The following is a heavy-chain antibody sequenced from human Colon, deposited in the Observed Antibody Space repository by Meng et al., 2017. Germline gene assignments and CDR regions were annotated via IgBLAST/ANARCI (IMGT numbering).Heavy chain of an antibody. V-gene: IGHV1-8*01. CDR2: MNPNNGNT. D-gene: IGHD3-16*01. CDR3: ARTDMIDS. CDR1: GYTFSSFD. J-gene: IGHJ5*01. Sequence: QLQLVRSGPEGRKPGASVKVTCKASGYTFSSFDINWVRQATGRVLEWLGWMNPNNGNTGSAQKFKDRVSMTRDTSIGRAYMELSGLTSEDTAVYYCARTDMIDSWGQGTLVTVSS.